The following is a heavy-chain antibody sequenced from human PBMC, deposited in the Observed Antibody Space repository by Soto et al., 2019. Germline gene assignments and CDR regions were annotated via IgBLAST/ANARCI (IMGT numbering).Heavy chain of an antibody. V-gene: IGHV1-8*01. CDR2: MSPFSGNT. Sequence: QVQLVQSGAEVKKPGASVKVSCKASGYIFTSHDINWVRHVPGQGFEWMGWMSPFSGNTGSAQKFQGRVSLTRNTSINTSYMELSSLTSDDTAAYYCARGLCTGGTCYGLTVDFWGQGTTVTVSS. CDR1: GYIFTSHD. D-gene: IGHD2-15*01. CDR3: ARGLCTGGTCYGLTVDF. J-gene: IGHJ3*01.